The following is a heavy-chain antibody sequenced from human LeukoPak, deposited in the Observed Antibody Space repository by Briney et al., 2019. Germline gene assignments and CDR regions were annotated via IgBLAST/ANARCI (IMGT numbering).Heavy chain of an antibody. CDR2: IYYSGST. Sequence: SETLSLTCTVSGGSISSSSYYWGWIRQPPGTGLEWIGSIYYSGSTYYNPSLKSRVTISVDTSKNQFSLKLSSVTAADTAVYYCARHLGDYDFWSGYCSLNWFDPWGQGTLVTVSS. J-gene: IGHJ5*02. CDR3: ARHLGDYDFWSGYCSLNWFDP. CDR1: GGSISSSSYY. D-gene: IGHD3-3*01. V-gene: IGHV4-39*01.